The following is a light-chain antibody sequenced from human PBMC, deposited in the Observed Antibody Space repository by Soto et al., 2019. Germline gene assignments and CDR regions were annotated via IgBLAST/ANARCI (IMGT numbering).Light chain of an antibody. V-gene: IGLV2-8*01. Sequence: QSALTQPPSASESPGQSVTISCTGTSSDVGGNNFLSWYQQHPGKAPKLIIYEVNKRPSGVPDRFSGSKSGNTASLTVSGPRVEDGVDYNCAPSGGNNKFDFFGSGTKLTVL. J-gene: IGLJ6*01. CDR1: SSDVGGNNF. CDR2: EVN. CDR3: APSGGNNKFDF.